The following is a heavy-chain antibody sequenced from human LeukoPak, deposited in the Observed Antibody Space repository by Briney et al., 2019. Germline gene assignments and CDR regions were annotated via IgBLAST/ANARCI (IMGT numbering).Heavy chain of an antibody. CDR2: IYYSGST. J-gene: IGHJ4*02. V-gene: IGHV4-59*01. Sequence: PSETLSLTCAVYGGSFSGYYWSWIRQPPGKGLEWIGYIYYSGSTNYNPSLKSRVTISVDTSKNQFSLKLSSVTAADTAVYYCARTDILTGYYYYWGQGTLVTVSS. CDR3: ARTDILTGYYYY. CDR1: GGSFSGYY. D-gene: IGHD3-9*01.